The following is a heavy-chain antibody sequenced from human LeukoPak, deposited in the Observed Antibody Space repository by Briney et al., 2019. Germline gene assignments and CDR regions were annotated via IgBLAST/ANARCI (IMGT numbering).Heavy chain of an antibody. J-gene: IGHJ4*02. CDR1: GGSISTTSYY. Sequence: SETLSLTCTVSGGSISTTSYYWGWIRQPPGKGLEWIGSIYYSGSTYYNPSLKSRVAVSADRSKNQFSLKLNSVTAADTAVYYCARDGDSSGWTRSDYWGQGTLVIVSS. CDR3: ARDGDSSGWTRSDY. V-gene: IGHV4-39*07. D-gene: IGHD6-19*01. CDR2: IYYSGST.